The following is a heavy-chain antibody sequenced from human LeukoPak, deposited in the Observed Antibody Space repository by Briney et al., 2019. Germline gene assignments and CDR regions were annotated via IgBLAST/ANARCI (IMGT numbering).Heavy chain of an antibody. CDR3: GRGAYGDYDRIDY. D-gene: IGHD4-17*01. Sequence: SETLSLTCTVSGESMSGFYWNWIRQPPGKGLEWIGYMHYTGSTNYNPSLKSRVTISIDTSKNQFSLKLSSVTASDTAVYYCGRGAYGDYDRIDYWGQGTLVTVSS. CDR2: MHYTGST. J-gene: IGHJ4*02. V-gene: IGHV4-59*08. CDR1: GESMSGFY.